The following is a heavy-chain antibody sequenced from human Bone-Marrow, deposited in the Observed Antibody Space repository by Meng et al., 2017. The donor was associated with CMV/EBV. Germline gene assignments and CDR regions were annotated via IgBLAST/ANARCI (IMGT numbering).Heavy chain of an antibody. D-gene: IGHD2-15*01. CDR3: ARDTHGWNYYDY. CDR1: GGTFSSYT. CDR2: IIPILGIA. V-gene: IGHV1-69*04. J-gene: IGHJ4*02. Sequence: SVKVSCKASGGTFSSYTISWVRQAPGQGLEWMGRIIPILGIANYAQKFQGRVTITADESTSTAYMELSSLRSEDTAVYYCARDTHGWNYYDYWGQGTLVTVSS.